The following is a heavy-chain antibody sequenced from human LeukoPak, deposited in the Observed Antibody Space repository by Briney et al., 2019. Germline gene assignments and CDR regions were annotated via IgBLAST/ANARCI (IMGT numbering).Heavy chain of an antibody. CDR2: INHSGRT. J-gene: IGHJ4*02. CDR3: ARGPSWTIATRPFDN. Sequence: NSSETLSLTCAVSGGSFSAYYWSWIRQPPGKGLEWIGEINHSGRTTYNPSLKSRVTISLDTSKNQFSLKLSSVTAADTAVYYCARGPSWTIATRPFDNWGQGTLVTVSS. D-gene: IGHD6-6*01. V-gene: IGHV4-34*01. CDR1: GGSFSAYY.